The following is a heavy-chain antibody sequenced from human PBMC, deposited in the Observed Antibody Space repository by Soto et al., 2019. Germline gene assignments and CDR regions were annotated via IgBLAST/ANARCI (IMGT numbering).Heavy chain of an antibody. V-gene: IGHV3-72*01. CDR1: GFTSSDHD. D-gene: IGHD2-8*01. CDR3: ARAGYAHGSDV. CDR2: TRNKGNNYIT. Sequence: XGSLRLSCLVAGFTSSDHDMHWVRQAPGKGLEWVGHTRNKGNNYITDYAASVKGRFTISRDVSRSSLYLQMNSLKTEDTAVYYCARAGYAHGSDVWGQGTTVTVSS. J-gene: IGHJ6*02.